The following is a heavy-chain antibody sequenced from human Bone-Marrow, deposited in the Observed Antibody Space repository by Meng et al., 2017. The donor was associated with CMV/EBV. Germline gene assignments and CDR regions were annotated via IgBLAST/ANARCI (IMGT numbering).Heavy chain of an antibody. Sequence: GGPLRLSCAASGFTFSSYAMHWVRQAPGKGLEWVAVISYDGSNKYYADSVKGRFTISRDNSKNTLYLQMNSLRAEDTAVYYCARISITMIDEHAFDIWGQGTMVTVSS. CDR2: ISYDGSNK. CDR3: ARISITMIDEHAFDI. CDR1: GFTFSSYA. J-gene: IGHJ3*02. V-gene: IGHV3-30*04. D-gene: IGHD3-22*01.